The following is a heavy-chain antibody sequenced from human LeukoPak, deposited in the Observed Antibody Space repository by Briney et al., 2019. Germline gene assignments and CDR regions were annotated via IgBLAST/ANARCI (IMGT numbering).Heavy chain of an antibody. Sequence: GGSLRLSCAASGFTFSNAWMSWLRQAPGKGLEWVGRIKSKTDGGTTDYAAPVKGRFTISRDDSKNTLYLQMNSLKTEDTAVYYCTTDLGGYSYGSDYWGQGTLVTVSS. CDR3: TTDLGGYSYGSDY. CDR2: IKSKTDGGTT. D-gene: IGHD5-18*01. CDR1: GFTFSNAW. J-gene: IGHJ4*02. V-gene: IGHV3-15*01.